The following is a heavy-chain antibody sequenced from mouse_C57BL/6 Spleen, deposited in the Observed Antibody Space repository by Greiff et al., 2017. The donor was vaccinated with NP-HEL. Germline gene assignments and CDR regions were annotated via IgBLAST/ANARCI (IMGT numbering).Heavy chain of an antibody. Sequence: EVQVVESGGGLVKPGGSLKLSCAASGFTFSSYAMSWVRQTPEKRLEWVATISDGGSYTYYPDNVKGRFTISRDNAKNNLYLQMSQLKSEDTAMYYCAREGSSYYFDYWGQGTTLTVSS. V-gene: IGHV5-4*01. CDR3: AREGSSYYFDY. CDR2: ISDGGSYT. J-gene: IGHJ2*01. CDR1: GFTFSSYA.